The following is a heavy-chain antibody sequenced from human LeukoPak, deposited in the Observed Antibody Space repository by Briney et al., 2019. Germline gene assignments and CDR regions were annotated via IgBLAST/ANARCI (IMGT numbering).Heavy chain of an antibody. D-gene: IGHD3-10*01. Sequence: TGGSLRLSCAASGFTFSSYGMHWVRQAPGKGLEWVAFIRYDGSNKYYADSVKGRFTISRDNSKNTLYPQMNSLRAEDTAVYYCAKWTPDYYGSGNEGLGFDPWGQGTLVTVSS. V-gene: IGHV3-30*02. CDR3: AKWTPDYYGSGNEGLGFDP. CDR2: IRYDGSNK. CDR1: GFTFSSYG. J-gene: IGHJ5*02.